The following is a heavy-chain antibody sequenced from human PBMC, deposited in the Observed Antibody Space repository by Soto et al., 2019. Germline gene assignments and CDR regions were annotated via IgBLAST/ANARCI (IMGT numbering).Heavy chain of an antibody. J-gene: IGHJ6*02. CDR2: TYYRSKWYN. V-gene: IGHV6-1*01. D-gene: IGHD2-15*01. CDR3: ARVWGVVGADPYHYYYGMDV. CDR1: GDSVSSNSAA. Sequence: PSQTLSLTCAISGDSVSSNSAAWNWIRQSPSRGLEWLGRTYYRSKWYNDYAVSVKSRITINPDTSKNQLSMQLNSVTHEDTAVYYCARVWGVVGADPYHYYYGMDVWGQGTTVTVSS.